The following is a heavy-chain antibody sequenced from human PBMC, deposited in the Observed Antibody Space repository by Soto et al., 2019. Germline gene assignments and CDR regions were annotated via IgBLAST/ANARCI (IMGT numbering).Heavy chain of an antibody. CDR3: ARGVSTTWYEPTDY. J-gene: IGHJ4*02. CDR2: ISAYNGNT. Sequence: QVQLVQSGAEVKKPGASVKVSCKASGYTFNSHGISWVRQAPGHGLEWMGWISAYNGNTNYAQRLKGRVIMTTDTSTSTAYMDLRSLTSDDTAVYYCARGVSTTWYEPTDYWGQGPLVTVSS. CDR1: GYTFNSHG. V-gene: IGHV1-18*04. D-gene: IGHD6-13*01.